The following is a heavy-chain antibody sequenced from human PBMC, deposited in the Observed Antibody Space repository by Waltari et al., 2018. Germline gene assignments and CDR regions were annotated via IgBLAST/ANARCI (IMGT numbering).Heavy chain of an antibody. CDR1: GFTFSSYG. Sequence: QVQLVESGGGVVQPGGSLRLSCAASGFTFSSYGMHWVRQAPGKGLEWVAFIRYDGSNKYYADSVKGRFTISRDNSKNTLYLQMNSLRAEDTAVYYCARDLWSGLDYWGQGTLVTVSS. CDR2: IRYDGSNK. J-gene: IGHJ4*02. V-gene: IGHV3-30*02. CDR3: ARDLWSGLDY. D-gene: IGHD3-3*01.